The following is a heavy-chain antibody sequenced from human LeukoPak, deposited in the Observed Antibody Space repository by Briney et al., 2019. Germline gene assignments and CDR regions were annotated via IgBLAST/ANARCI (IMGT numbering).Heavy chain of an antibody. D-gene: IGHD6-6*01. CDR2: IYYSGST. Sequence: PSETLSLTCTVSGGSISSYYSSWIRQPPGKGLEWIGYIYYSGSTNYNPSLKSRVTISVDTSKNQFSLKLSSVTAADTAVYYCARHNLAARGDFDYWGQGTLVTVSS. CDR1: GGSISSYY. CDR3: ARHNLAARGDFDY. J-gene: IGHJ4*02. V-gene: IGHV4-59*08.